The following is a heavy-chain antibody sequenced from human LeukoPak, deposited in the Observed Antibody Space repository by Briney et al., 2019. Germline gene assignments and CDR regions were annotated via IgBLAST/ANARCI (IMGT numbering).Heavy chain of an antibody. V-gene: IGHV3-48*01. J-gene: IGHJ4*02. CDR2: ISSSSSTI. CDR3: ARAKGYGCSDY. Sequence: GGSLRLSCAASGFTFSSHSMNWVRQAPGKGLEWVSYISSSSSTIYYADSVKGRFTISRDNAKNSLYLQMNSLGAEDTAVYYCARAKGYGCSDYWGQGTLVTVSS. D-gene: IGHD3-16*01. CDR1: GFTFSSHS.